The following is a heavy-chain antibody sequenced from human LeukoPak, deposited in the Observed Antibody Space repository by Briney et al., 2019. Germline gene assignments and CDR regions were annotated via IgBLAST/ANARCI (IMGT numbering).Heavy chain of an antibody. Sequence: ASVRVSCKASGYTFTTYYMHWVRQAPGQGLEWMGVINPSGASTSYAQKFQGRVTMTRDTSTSTVYMELSSLRSEDTALYYCARGGFVIVPAAISWFDPWGQGTLVTVSS. D-gene: IGHD2-2*02. CDR2: INPSGAST. CDR3: ARGGFVIVPAAISWFDP. V-gene: IGHV1-46*01. J-gene: IGHJ5*02. CDR1: GYTFTTYY.